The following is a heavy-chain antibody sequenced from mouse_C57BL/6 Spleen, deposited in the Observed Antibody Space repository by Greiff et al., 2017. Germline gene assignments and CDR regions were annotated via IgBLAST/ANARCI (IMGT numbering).Heavy chain of an antibody. D-gene: IGHD1-1*01. V-gene: IGHV14-4*01. CDR2: IDPENGDT. CDR1: GFNIKDDY. J-gene: IGHJ2*01. Sequence: VQLQQSGAELVRPGASVKLSCTASGFNIKDDYMHWVKQRPEQGLEWIGWIDPENGDTEYASKFQGKATITADTSSNTAYLQLSSLTSEDTAVYYCTRGYGSSSFDYWGQGTTLTVSS. CDR3: TRGYGSSSFDY.